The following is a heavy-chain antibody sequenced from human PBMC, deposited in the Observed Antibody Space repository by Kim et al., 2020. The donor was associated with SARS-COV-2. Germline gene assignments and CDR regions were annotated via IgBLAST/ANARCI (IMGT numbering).Heavy chain of an antibody. J-gene: IGHJ4*02. CDR1: GGSISSYY. D-gene: IGHD1-26*01. CDR2: IYYSGST. Sequence: SETLSLTCTVSGGSISSYYWSWIRQPPGKGLEWIGYIYYSGSTNYNPSLKSRVTISVDTSKNQFSLKLSSVTAADTAVYYCARETRIVGATRYFDYWGQGTLVTVSS. CDR3: ARETRIVGATRYFDY. V-gene: IGHV4-59*01.